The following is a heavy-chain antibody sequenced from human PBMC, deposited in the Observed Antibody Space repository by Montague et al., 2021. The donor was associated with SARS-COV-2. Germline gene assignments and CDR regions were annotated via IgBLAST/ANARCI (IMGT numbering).Heavy chain of an antibody. CDR2: ISHSADT. D-gene: IGHD3-10*01. J-gene: IGHJ5*02. CDR3: ARDRLVDRARRTGAWIGP. Sequence: SETLSLTCAVYRGSFLYYYCTWIRQSPERGVSLIGEISHSADTNYNPTHKSRVSMSMDTSNNQFSLRLDSVTAADTAVYYCARDRLVDRARRTGAWIGPWGQGTLATVSA. V-gene: IGHV4-34*01. CDR1: RGSFLYYY.